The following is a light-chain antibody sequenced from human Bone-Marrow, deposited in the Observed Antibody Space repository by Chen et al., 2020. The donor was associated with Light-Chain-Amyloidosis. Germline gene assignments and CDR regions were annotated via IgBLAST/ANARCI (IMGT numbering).Light chain of an antibody. J-gene: IGLJ3*02. CDR3: QVWDRSSDRPV. Sequence: SYVLTQPSSVSVAPGQTATIACGGNNIGSTSVHWYQQTPGQAPLLVVYDDSDRPSGIPERLSGSNSGNTATLTISRVEAEDGADYYCQVWDRSSDRPVFGGGTKLTVL. V-gene: IGLV3-21*02. CDR2: DDS. CDR1: NIGSTS.